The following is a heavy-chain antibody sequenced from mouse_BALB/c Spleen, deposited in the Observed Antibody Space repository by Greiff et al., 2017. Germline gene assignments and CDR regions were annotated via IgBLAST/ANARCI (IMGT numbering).Heavy chain of an antibody. D-gene: IGHD1-1*01. Sequence: EVQLQESGPELVKPGASVKMSCKASGYTFTSYVMHWVKQKPGQGLEWIGYINPYNDGTKYNEKFKGKATLTSDKSSSTAYMELSSLTSEDSAVYYCARSLNYYGFDYWGQGTTLTVSS. CDR3: ARSLNYYGFDY. CDR1: GYTFTSYV. CDR2: INPYNDGT. V-gene: IGHV1-14*01. J-gene: IGHJ2*01.